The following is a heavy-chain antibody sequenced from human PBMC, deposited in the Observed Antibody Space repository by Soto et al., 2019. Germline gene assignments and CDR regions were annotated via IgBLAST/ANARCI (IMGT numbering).Heavy chain of an antibody. V-gene: IGHV4-59*01. D-gene: IGHD6-13*01. Sequence: SETLYLTCHDSGNSINRYSWSWIRQPPGKGLEWIGYIYYSGSTNYNPSLKSRITISVDTSKNQFSLRLSSVTAADTAVYYCARSPIEAVVKGDFDYWGQGTLVTVSS. CDR2: IYYSGST. CDR3: ARSPIEAVVKGDFDY. CDR1: GNSINRYS. J-gene: IGHJ4*02.